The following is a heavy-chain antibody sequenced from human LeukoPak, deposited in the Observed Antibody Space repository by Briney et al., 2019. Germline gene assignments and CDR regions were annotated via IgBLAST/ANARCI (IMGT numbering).Heavy chain of an antibody. CDR1: GFTFSSYG. Sequence: GGSLRLSCAAPGFTFSSYGMHWVRQAPGKGLEWVAFIRYDGSNKCYADSVKGRFTISRDNSKNTLYLQMNSLRAEDTAVYYCAKEGLEGYDILTGYYPHYYFDYWGQGTLVTVSS. CDR3: AKEGLEGYDILTGYYPHYYFDY. V-gene: IGHV3-30*02. CDR2: IRYDGSNK. D-gene: IGHD3-9*01. J-gene: IGHJ4*02.